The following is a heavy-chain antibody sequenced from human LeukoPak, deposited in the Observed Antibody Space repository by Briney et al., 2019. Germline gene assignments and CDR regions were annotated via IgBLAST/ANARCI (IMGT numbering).Heavy chain of an antibody. CDR3: AKDITPYNWNVDFDY. V-gene: IGHV3-23*01. CDR1: GFTFSSYA. J-gene: IGHJ4*02. D-gene: IGHD1-1*01. Sequence: GGSLLLSFAASGFTFSSYAMSWVRQAPGKGVEWVSAISGSGGSTYYSDSVKGRFTISRDNSKNTLYLQMNSLRAEDTAVYYCAKDITPYNWNVDFDYWGQGTLVTVSS. CDR2: ISGSGGST.